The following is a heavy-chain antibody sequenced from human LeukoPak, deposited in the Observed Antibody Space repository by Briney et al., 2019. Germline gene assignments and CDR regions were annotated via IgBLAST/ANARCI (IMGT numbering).Heavy chain of an antibody. V-gene: IGHV3-7*01. CDR3: ASTFPYCSDDDCAL. CDR2: IHPDGSVQ. CDR1: GVAIRNSW. Sequence: GGSLRLSCVASGVAIRNSWMRWVRQAPGKGLEWVANIHPDGSVQNYVDSVKGRFTISRDNAKNSLYLQINNLRAEDTAVYYCASTFPYCSDDDCALGGRGTLVTVSS. J-gene: IGHJ2*01. D-gene: IGHD2-15*01.